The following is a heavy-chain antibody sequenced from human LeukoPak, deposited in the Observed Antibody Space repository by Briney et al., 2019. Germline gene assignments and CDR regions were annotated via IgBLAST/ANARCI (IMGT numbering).Heavy chain of an antibody. D-gene: IGHD2-15*01. CDR2: LSSSSSYI. CDR1: GFTFSSYS. Sequence: GGSLRLSCAASGFTFSSYSMNLVRQAPGKGLEWVSFLSSSSSYIYYADSVKGRFTISRDNAKNSLYLQMHSLRAEDTAVYYCARDGYCSGGSCYSDYWGQGTLVTVSS. CDR3: ARDGYCSGGSCYSDY. J-gene: IGHJ4*02. V-gene: IGHV3-21*01.